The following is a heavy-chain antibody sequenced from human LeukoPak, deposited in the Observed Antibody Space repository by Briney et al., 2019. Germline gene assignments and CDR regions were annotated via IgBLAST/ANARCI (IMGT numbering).Heavy chain of an antibody. CDR3: ATSYDHGWLIGS. V-gene: IGHV4-59*01. CDR1: GGSITNDY. CDR2: IHYSGTI. J-gene: IGHJ4*02. Sequence: PSETLSLTCTVSGGSITNDYWNWIRQSSGKQLEWIGSIHYSGTINYSPSLKSRITISLDTSKNQFSLKLSSVTAADTAMYYCATSYDHGWLIGSWGQGTLVTVS. D-gene: IGHD3-16*01.